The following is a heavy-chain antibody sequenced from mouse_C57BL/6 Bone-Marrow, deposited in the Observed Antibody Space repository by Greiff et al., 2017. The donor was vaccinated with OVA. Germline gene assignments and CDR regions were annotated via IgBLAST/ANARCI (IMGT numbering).Heavy chain of an antibody. V-gene: IGHV7-1*01. CDR1: GFTFSDFY. D-gene: IGHD4-1*01. CDR3: ARDNWDWYFDV. Sequence: EVQLVESGGGLVQSGRSLRLSCATSGFTFSDFYMEWVRQAPGTGLEWIAASSNKANDYTTEYSASVKGRFIVSRDTSQSILYLQMNALRAEDTAIYYCARDNWDWYFDVWGTGTTVTVSS. J-gene: IGHJ1*03. CDR2: SSNKANDYTT.